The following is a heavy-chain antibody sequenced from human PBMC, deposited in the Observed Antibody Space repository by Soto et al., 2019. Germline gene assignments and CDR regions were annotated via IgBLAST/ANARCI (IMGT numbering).Heavy chain of an antibody. J-gene: IGHJ5*02. Sequence: GSLRLSCAASGFTFSSYEMNWVRQAPGKGLEWGSYISSSGSTIYYADSVRGRFTISRDNAKNSVYLQMDSLRGEDTAVYYCAREGALKPFSSWGQGALVTVSS. V-gene: IGHV3-48*03. CDR3: AREGALKPFSS. CDR1: GFTFSSYE. CDR2: ISSSGSTI.